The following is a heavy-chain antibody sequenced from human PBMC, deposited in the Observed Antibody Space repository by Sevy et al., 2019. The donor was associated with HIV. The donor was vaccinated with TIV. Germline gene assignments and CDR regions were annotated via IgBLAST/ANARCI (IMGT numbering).Heavy chain of an antibody. Sequence: SETLSLTCAVSGGSISSGGYSWSWIRQPPGKGLEWIGYIYHSGRTYYNPSLKSRVTISVDRSKNQFSLKLSSVTAADTAVCYSARLRWPLYYFDYWGQGTLVTVSS. V-gene: IGHV4-30-2*01. CDR1: GGSISSGGYS. CDR3: ARLRWPLYYFDY. CDR2: IYHSGRT. J-gene: IGHJ4*02.